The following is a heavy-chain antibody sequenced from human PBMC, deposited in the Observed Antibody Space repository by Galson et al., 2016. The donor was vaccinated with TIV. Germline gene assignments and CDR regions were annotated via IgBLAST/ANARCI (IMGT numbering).Heavy chain of an antibody. CDR2: IYPHDSDP. V-gene: IGHV5-51*01. CDR3: ARGVVQATAISGMRV. J-gene: IGHJ6*02. CDR1: GYSFSSYW. Sequence: QSGAEVKKPGESLKISCQGSGYSFSSYWIAWVRQMPGKGLEWMGIIYPHDSDPTYSPHFQGQVPISVDKSISPAYLQWTSLKASDTAIYYCARGVVQATAISGMRVWGQGTTVTVSS. D-gene: IGHD2-2*01.